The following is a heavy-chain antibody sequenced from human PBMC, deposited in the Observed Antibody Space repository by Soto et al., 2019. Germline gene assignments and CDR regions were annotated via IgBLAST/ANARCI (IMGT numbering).Heavy chain of an antibody. CDR1: GGTFSSYA. D-gene: IGHD3-3*01. Sequence: QVQLVQSGAEVKKPGSSVKVSYKASGGTFSSYAISWVRQAPGQGLEWMGGIIPIFGTANYAQKFQGRVTITADESTNTAYMELSSLRSEDTAVFYCARLTYYVFWSGYSDIWGQGTMVTFSS. J-gene: IGHJ3*02. V-gene: IGHV1-69*01. CDR3: ARLTYYVFWSGYSDI. CDR2: IIPIFGTA.